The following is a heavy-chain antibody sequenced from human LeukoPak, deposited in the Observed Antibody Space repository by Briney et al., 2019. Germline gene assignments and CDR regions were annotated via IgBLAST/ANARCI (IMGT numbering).Heavy chain of an antibody. CDR1: GYIFSSYG. CDR3: ARIAADGSGTNHY. J-gene: IGHJ4*02. Sequence: ASVKVSCKASGYIFSSYGITWVRQAPGQGLEWMGWISVYNGNTKSAQNLQGRVIMTTDTSTNTAYMEPTSLRSDDTAVYYCARIAADGSGTNHYWGQGTQVTVSS. CDR2: ISVYNGNT. V-gene: IGHV1-18*01. D-gene: IGHD3-10*01.